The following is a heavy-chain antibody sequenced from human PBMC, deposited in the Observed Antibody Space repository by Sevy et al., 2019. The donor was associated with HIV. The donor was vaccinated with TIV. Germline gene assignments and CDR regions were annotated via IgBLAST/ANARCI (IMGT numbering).Heavy chain of an antibody. CDR2: ISDDGSSI. CDR1: GFTFSSHW. CDR3: GRDGGGLGD. D-gene: IGHD2-15*01. Sequence: GGSLRLSFAGSGFTFSSHWMHWVRQAPGKGLVWVSRISDDGSSISDADSVKGRFTISRDNAKNTLYLQMNSLRAEDTAVYYCGRDGGGLGDWGQWTTVTVSS. J-gene: IGHJ6*02. V-gene: IGHV3-74*01.